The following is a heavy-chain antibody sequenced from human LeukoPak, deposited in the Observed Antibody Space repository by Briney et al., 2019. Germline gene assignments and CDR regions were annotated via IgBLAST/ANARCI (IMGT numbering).Heavy chain of an antibody. CDR1: GFTFSDYY. V-gene: IGHV3-11*05. J-gene: IGHJ6*02. Sequence: PGGSLRLSCAASGFTFSDYYMSWIRQAPGKGLEWASYIRKTGSYRKHADSVEGRFAISRDNAKNSLYLQMNSLRAEDTAVYYCARGIQDSYYGMDVWGQGTTVTVSS. CDR3: ARGIQDSYYGMDV. CDR2: IRKTGSYR.